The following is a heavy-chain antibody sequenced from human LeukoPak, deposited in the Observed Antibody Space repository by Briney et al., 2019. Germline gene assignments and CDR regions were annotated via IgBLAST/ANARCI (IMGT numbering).Heavy chain of an antibody. D-gene: IGHD5-12*01. Sequence: SETLSLTCTVSGGSISRYCWGWIRQPPGKGLEWIGYIYYSGSTNYNPSLKSRVTISVDTSKNQFSLKLSSVTAADTAVYYCARGRGYSGYGGFDYWGQGTLVTVSS. J-gene: IGHJ4*02. CDR2: IYYSGST. V-gene: IGHV4-59*01. CDR3: ARGRGYSGYGGFDY. CDR1: GGSISRYC.